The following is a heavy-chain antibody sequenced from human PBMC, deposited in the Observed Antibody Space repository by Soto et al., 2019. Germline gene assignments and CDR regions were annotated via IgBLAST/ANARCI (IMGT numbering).Heavy chain of an antibody. CDR1: GFTFSSYA. CDR3: AREGYCSSTSCYSFDY. V-gene: IGHV3-64*01. J-gene: IGHJ4*02. Sequence: EVQLVESGGGLVQPGGSLRLSCAASGFTFSSYAMHWVRQAPGKGLEYVSAISSNGDSTYYANSVKGRFTISRDNSKNTLYLQMGSLRAEDMAVYYCAREGYCSSTSCYSFDYWGQGTLVTVSS. D-gene: IGHD2-2*01. CDR2: ISSNGDST.